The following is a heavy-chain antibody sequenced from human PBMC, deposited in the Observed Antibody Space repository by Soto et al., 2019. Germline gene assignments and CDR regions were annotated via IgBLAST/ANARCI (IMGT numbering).Heavy chain of an antibody. V-gene: IGHV1-18*01. CDR3: CRRKGAMDV. CDR2: ISAYNGDT. J-gene: IGHJ6*02. Sequence: QVQLVQSGAEVKKPGASVKVSCKTSGYTFSSYGISWVRQAPGQRLEWMGWISAYNGDTNYTQKFQGRVTMTTDTSTSTAYMDLKRLRSDDTAIYYCCRRKGAMDVWGQGTTVTVSS. CDR1: GYTFSSYG.